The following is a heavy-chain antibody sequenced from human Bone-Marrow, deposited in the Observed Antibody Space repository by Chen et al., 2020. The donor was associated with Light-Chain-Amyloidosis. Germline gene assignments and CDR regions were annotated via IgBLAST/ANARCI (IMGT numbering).Heavy chain of an antibody. CDR3: ARVDYYDNSGYYELLND. V-gene: IGHV3-21*01. CDR1: GFTFRKYC. J-gene: IGHJ4*02. Sequence: EVQLVESGGGLVKPGGSLRLSRATSGFTFRKYCFSWVRQAPGKGLEWVSSISGSNKYSFYANSVKGRFTISKDNDEWSVYLQMNSLGVEDTAVYYCARVDYYDNSGYYELLNDWGQGTLVTVSS. D-gene: IGHD3-22*01. CDR2: ISGSNKYS.